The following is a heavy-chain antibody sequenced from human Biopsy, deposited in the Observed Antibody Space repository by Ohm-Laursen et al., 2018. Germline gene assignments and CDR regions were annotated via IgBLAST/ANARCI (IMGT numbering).Heavy chain of an antibody. CDR2: IHWNSGVI. CDR1: GFPFDDYA. CDR3: ARAYGNGFYRDAFAL. V-gene: IGHV3-9*01. D-gene: IGHD6-19*01. Sequence: SLRLSCAASGFPFDDYAMHWVRQVPGKGLEWVAGIHWNSGVIDYVDSVKGRFTISRDNAKNSLYLQLNSLRTEDTAFYYCARAYGNGFYRDAFALWGHGTVVSVS. J-gene: IGHJ3*01.